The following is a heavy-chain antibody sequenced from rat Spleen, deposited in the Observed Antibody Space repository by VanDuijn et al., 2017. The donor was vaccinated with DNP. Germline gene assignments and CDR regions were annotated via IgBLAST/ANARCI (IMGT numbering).Heavy chain of an antibody. D-gene: IGHD1-2*01. CDR2: IRYDGTTT. V-gene: IGHV5-22*01. J-gene: IGHJ2*01. CDR1: GFIFSDYD. Sequence: EVQLVESGGGLVQPGRXXKLSCVXSGFIFSDYDMAWVRQAPKKGLEWVAAIRYDGTTTFYRDSVKGRFTISRDKPKSTLYLQMSSLRSEDTATYYCASWAPIAPLSTSNYWGQGVMVTVSS. CDR3: ASWAPIAPLSTSNY.